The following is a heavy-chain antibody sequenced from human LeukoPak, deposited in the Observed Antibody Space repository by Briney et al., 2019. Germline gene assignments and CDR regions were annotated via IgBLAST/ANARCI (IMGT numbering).Heavy chain of an antibody. CDR1: GGTFSIYA. D-gene: IGHD2-2*01. CDR2: IIPIFGTA. Sequence: GASVKVSCKASGGTFSIYAISWVRQAPGQGLEWMGGIIPIFGTANYAQKFQGRVTITTDESTSTAYMELSSLRSEDTAVYYCARVGYCSSTTCPNDGYYYYMDVWGKGTTVTVSS. J-gene: IGHJ6*03. CDR3: ARVGYCSSTTCPNDGYYYYMDV. V-gene: IGHV1-69*05.